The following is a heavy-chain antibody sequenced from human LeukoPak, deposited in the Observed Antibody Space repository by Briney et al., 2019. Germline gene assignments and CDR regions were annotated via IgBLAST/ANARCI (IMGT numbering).Heavy chain of an antibody. D-gene: IGHD4-17*01. CDR2: ISGSGAAT. V-gene: IGHV3-23*01. CDR1: GFTFSSYA. Sequence: QPGGSLRLSCVASGFTFSSYAMSWVRQAPGKGLEWVSVISGSGAATYYADSVKGRFNISRDNSKDTLYLQMNSLRAEDTAVYYCAKHDHGDLVDYWGQGTLVTVSS. CDR3: AKHDHGDLVDY. J-gene: IGHJ4*02.